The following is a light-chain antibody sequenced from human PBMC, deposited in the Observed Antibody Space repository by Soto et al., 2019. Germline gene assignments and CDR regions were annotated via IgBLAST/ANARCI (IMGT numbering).Light chain of an antibody. J-gene: IGLJ1*01. CDR2: DVT. V-gene: IGLV2-14*03. Sequence: QSALTQLASVSGSPGQSITISCTGTSSDVGGYNYVSWYQHHPGKAPQLIIYDVTNRPSGVSNPFSGSKSGNTASLTISGLQPEYEADYYCSSYTTSNTRQIVFGTGTKVTVL. CDR3: SSYTTSNTRQIV. CDR1: SSDVGGYNY.